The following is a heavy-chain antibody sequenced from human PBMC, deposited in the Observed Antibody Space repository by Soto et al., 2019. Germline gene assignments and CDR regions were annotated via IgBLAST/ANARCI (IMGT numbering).Heavy chain of an antibody. CDR1: GGSVSSGDYY. Sequence: QVQLQESGPGLVKPSQTLSLTCSVSGGSVSSGDYYWSWIRQHPGKGLEWIGYIYYSGSTYYNPSLKSRVTISVDTSKNQFSLKLGSVTAADTAVYYCARAPSYGGNSEEFAYWGQGTLVTVSS. D-gene: IGHD4-17*01. CDR3: ARAPSYGGNSEEFAY. CDR2: IYYSGST. J-gene: IGHJ4*02. V-gene: IGHV4-31*03.